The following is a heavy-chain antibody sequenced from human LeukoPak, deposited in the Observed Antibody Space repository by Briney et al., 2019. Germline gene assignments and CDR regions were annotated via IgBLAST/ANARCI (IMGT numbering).Heavy chain of an antibody. CDR3: ASRRSTSFDY. CDR1: GFTFSNYW. D-gene: IGHD5/OR15-5a*01. V-gene: IGHV3-74*01. CDR2: INSDETST. Sequence: GGSLRLSCAASGFTFSNYWMHWVRQAPGKGLEWVSRINSDETSTNYADSVKGRFTISRDNAKNTLYLQMNSLRAEDTAVYYCASRRSTSFDYWGQGTLVTVSS. J-gene: IGHJ4*02.